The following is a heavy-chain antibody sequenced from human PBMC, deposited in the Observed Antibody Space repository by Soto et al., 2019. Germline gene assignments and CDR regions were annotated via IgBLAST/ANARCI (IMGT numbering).Heavy chain of an antibody. Sequence: QVQLVQSGAEVKKPGSSVKVSCKASGGTFSSYAISWVRQAPGQGLEWMGGIIPIFGTANYAQKFQGRVTITADKATSTGYMGLSSLRSEDTAVYSCAISKSGGDYYDSSGYPPVDYWGQGTLVTVAS. CDR1: GGTFSSYA. V-gene: IGHV1-69*06. CDR2: IIPIFGTA. J-gene: IGHJ4*02. D-gene: IGHD3-22*01. CDR3: AISKSGGDYYDSSGYPPVDY.